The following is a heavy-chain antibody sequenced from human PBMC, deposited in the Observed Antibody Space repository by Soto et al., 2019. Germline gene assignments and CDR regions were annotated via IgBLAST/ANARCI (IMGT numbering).Heavy chain of an antibody. CDR3: ARDGTLYDNNKYYYLY. CDR2: IIPMFGKA. J-gene: IGHJ4*02. CDR1: GGTFSRHS. Sequence: SVKVSCKASGGTFSRHSISWVRQAPGQGLEWMGGIIPMFGKANYAQKFQGRVTITAAESTSTVYMELSSLRSEDTAIYYCARDGTLYDNNKYYYLYWGQGTLVTVSS. V-gene: IGHV1-69*13. D-gene: IGHD3-22*01.